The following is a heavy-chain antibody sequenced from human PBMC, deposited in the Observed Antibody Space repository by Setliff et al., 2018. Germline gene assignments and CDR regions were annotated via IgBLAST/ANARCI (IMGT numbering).Heavy chain of an antibody. D-gene: IGHD1-1*01. Sequence: PSETLSLTCTVSDDSISSRHYYWSWIRQPPGKGLEWIGEISPGGSTIYNPSLRSRVTMSVDTAKNQFSLTLSSVTAADTAVYYCARTGTYRYFDYWGQGILVTVSS. CDR2: ISPGGST. CDR3: ARTGTYRYFDY. V-gene: IGHV4-39*01. CDR1: DDSISSRHYY. J-gene: IGHJ4*02.